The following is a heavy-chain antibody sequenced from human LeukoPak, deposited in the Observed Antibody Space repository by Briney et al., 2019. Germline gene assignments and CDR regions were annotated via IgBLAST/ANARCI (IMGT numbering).Heavy chain of an antibody. D-gene: IGHD6-19*01. CDR2: IYYSGST. J-gene: IGHJ4*02. CDR3: ARDYSSGWYIGYYFDY. Sequence: SETLSLTCTVSGGSISSSSYYWGWIRQPPGKGLEWIGSIYYSGSTYYNPSLKSRVTISVDTSKNQFSLKLSSVTAADTAVYYCARDYSSGWYIGYYFDYWGQGTLVTVSS. V-gene: IGHV4-39*07. CDR1: GGSISSSSYY.